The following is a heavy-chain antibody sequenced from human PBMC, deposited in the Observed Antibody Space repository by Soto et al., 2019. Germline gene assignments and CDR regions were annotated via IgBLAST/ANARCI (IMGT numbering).Heavy chain of an antibody. CDR1: GFTFNTYG. V-gene: IGHV3-30*18. CDR3: AKSPNFYCSSPNCYKYYFDH. CDR2: ISYDGSEK. D-gene: IGHD2-2*02. J-gene: IGHJ4*02. Sequence: WGSLRLSCAASGFTFNTYGIRLFRHSPFKWLEWVAVISYDGSEKYYVDSVKGRFTISKDNSKNTLYLQMNSLRPEDTAVYYCAKSPNFYCSSPNCYKYYFDHWGQGTRVTVSS.